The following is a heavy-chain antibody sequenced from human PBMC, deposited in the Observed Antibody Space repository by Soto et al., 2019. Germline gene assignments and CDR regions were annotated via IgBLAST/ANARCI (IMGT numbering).Heavy chain of an antibody. D-gene: IGHD3-22*01. CDR3: SKARTSSGYFDY. CDR1: GFSFRGYA. V-gene: IGHV3-23*01. J-gene: IGHJ4*02. CDR2: ISDSGGRT. Sequence: EVQLLESGGGLVQPGGSLRLSCAASGFSFRGYAMSWVRQAPGKGLEWVSAISDSGGRTYYADSVKGRFTISRDNSKNTLYLQMNSQRAEDTAVYYCSKARTSSGYFDYWGQGTLVTVSS.